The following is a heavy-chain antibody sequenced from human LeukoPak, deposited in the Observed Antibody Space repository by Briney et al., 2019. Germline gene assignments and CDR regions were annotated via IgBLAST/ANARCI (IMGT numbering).Heavy chain of an antibody. V-gene: IGHV3-30*03. Sequence: GGSLRLSCAASGFTFSSYGMHWVRQAPGKGLEWVAVISYDGSNKYYADSVKGRFTISRDNAENTLYLQMNSLRAEDTAVYYCARVGVGSYNWFDPWGQGTMVTVSS. CDR2: ISYDGSNK. D-gene: IGHD2-15*01. J-gene: IGHJ5*02. CDR1: GFTFSSYG. CDR3: ARVGVGSYNWFDP.